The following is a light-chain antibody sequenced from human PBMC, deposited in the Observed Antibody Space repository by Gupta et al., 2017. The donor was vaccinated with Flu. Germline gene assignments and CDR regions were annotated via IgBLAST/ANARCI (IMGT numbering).Light chain of an antibody. CDR1: QSVSSS. J-gene: IGKJ1*01. V-gene: IGKV3-15*01. CDR3: QQYNSWPRT. CDR2: GAS. Sequence: DIVMTQSPATLPVSPGERAALSCRASQSVSSSLAWYQQRPGQAPRLLIYGASTRATGLPATFSGSGSGTEFTLTISSLQSEDFAVYYCQQYNSWPRTFGQGTKVEI.